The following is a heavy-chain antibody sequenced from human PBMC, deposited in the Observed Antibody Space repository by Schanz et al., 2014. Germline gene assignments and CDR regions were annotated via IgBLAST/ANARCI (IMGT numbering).Heavy chain of an antibody. J-gene: IGHJ3*01. CDR2: ISATSNFV. D-gene: IGHD3-10*01. CDR1: GFNLRRYS. V-gene: IGHV3-21*01. Sequence: QLVESGGGLVKPGGSLRLSCATSGFNLRRYSMNWVRQAPGGGLEWVSSISATSNFVHYAASVEGRFTVSRDNANNVMYLQMNSLRVGDTAMYYCARDTLWCGDINVDVWGHGTMVTVS. CDR3: ARDTLWCGDINVDV.